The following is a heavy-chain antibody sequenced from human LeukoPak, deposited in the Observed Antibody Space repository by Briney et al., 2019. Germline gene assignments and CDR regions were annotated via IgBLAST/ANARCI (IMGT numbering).Heavy chain of an antibody. CDR1: GYTFTSYG. D-gene: IGHD3-3*01. J-gene: IGHJ5*02. V-gene: IGHV1-18*01. Sequence: ASAKVSCKASGYTFTSYGISWVRQAPGQGLEWMGWISAYNGNTNYAQKLQGRVTMTTDTSTSTAYMELRSLRSDDTAVYYRARDSYDFWSGYVIFDPWGQGTLVTVSS. CDR3: ARDSYDFWSGYVIFDP. CDR2: ISAYNGNT.